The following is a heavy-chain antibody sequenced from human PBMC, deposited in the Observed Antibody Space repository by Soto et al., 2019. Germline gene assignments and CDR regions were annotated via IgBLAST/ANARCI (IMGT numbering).Heavy chain of an antibody. D-gene: IGHD6-13*01. V-gene: IGHV4-34*01. CDR1: GGSFSGYY. Sequence: QVQLQQWGAGLLKPSETLSLTCAVYGGSFSGYYWSWIRQPPGKGLEWIGEINHSGSTNYNPSLKSRVTISVDTSMNQFSLKLSSVTAADTAVYYCARGSSWYSYYYYYYMDVWGKGNTVTVSS. J-gene: IGHJ6*03. CDR2: INHSGST. CDR3: ARGSSWYSYYYYYYMDV.